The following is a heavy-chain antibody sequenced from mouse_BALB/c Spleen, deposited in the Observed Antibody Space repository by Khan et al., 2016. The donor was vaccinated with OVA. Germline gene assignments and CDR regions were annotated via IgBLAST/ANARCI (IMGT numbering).Heavy chain of an antibody. J-gene: IGHJ2*01. CDR1: GYAFSSYW. Sequence: QVQLKQSGAELVRPGSSVKISCRASGYAFSSYWLNWVKQRPGQGLEWIGQIYPGDGDTNYNGKFKGKVTLTADKSSSTAYMQLSSLTSEDSAVCFCSGGYYRGFAYWGQGTTLTVSS. V-gene: IGHV1-80*01. CDR3: SGGYYRGFAY. CDR2: IYPGDGDT. D-gene: IGHD2-3*01.